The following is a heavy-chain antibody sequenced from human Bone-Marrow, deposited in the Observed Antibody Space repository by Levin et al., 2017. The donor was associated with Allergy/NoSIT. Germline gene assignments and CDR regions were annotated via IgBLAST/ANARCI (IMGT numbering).Heavy chain of an antibody. Sequence: ASVKVSCKASGYSFTTYVMNWVRQAPGQGLEWMGWINTNTGNPTYAQGFTGRFVFSVDTSVSTAYLQISSLKAEDTAVYYCASQLPHPSSLLASGWFDPWGQGTLVSVSS. V-gene: IGHV7-4-1*02. CDR2: INTNTGNP. J-gene: IGHJ5*02. CDR3: ASQLPHPSSLLASGWFDP. CDR1: GYSFTTYV. D-gene: IGHD2-2*01.